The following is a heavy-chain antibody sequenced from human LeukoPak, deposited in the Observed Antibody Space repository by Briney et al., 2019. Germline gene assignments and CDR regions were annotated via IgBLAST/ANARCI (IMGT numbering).Heavy chain of an antibody. J-gene: IGHJ4*02. CDR1: GFTFSSYA. D-gene: IGHD4-11*01. V-gene: IGHV3-23*01. CDR2: ISGSGGST. CDR3: AEDWRYDYSNYGGDY. Sequence: GGSLRLSCAASGFTFSSYAMSWVRQAPGKGLEWVSAISGSGGSTYYADSVEGRFTISRDNSKNTLYLQMNSLRAEDTAVYYCAEDWRYDYSNYGGDYWGQGTLVTVSS.